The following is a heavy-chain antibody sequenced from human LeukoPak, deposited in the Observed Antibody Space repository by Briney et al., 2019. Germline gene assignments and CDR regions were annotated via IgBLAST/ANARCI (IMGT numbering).Heavy chain of an antibody. CDR2: INWNGGST. Sequence: GGSLRLSCAASGFTFSSYEMNWVRQAPGKGLEWVSGINWNGGSTGYADSVKGRFTISRDNAKNSLYLQMNSLRAEDTAVYYCARDQGGYFDYWGQGTLVTVSS. D-gene: IGHD3-16*01. V-gene: IGHV3-20*04. CDR3: ARDQGGYFDY. J-gene: IGHJ4*02. CDR1: GFTFSSYE.